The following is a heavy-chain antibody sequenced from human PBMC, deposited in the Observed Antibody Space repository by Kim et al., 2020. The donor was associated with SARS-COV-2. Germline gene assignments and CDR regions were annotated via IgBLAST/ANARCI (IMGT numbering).Heavy chain of an antibody. V-gene: IGHV3-21*01. J-gene: IGHJ6*02. CDR1: GFTFSSYS. CDR2: ISSSSSYI. Sequence: GGSLRLSCAASGFTFSSYSMNWVRQAPGKGLEWVSSISSSSSYIYYADSVKGRFTISRDNAKHSLYLQMNSLRAEDTAVYYCARFGNRYCSSTSCNYYYYGIDDWGQGTTVTVSS. CDR3: ARFGNRYCSSTSCNYYYYGIDD. D-gene: IGHD2-2*01.